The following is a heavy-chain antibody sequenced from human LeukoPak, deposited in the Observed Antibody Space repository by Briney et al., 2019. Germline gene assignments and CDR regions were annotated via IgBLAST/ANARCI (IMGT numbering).Heavy chain of an antibody. D-gene: IGHD5-12*01. Sequence: SETLSLTCAVSGGSISTYYWSWIRQPPGKGLEWMGYIYYSGSTNYKPSLKSRVSISVDTAKNQFSLKLGSVTAADTAVYYCARQRGSYGGYDHDAFNIWGQGTMVTVSS. CDR3: ARQRGSYGGYDHDAFNI. CDR1: GGSISTYY. CDR2: IYYSGST. V-gene: IGHV4-59*08. J-gene: IGHJ3*02.